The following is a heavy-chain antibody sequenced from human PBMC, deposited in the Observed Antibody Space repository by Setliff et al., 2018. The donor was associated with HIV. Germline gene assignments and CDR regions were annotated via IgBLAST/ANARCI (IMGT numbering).Heavy chain of an antibody. V-gene: IGHV4-59*01. CDR1: GDSIKDYY. CDR3: ARGAGAFGAKLDS. CDR2: MSFSANS. D-gene: IGHD3-10*01. J-gene: IGHJ4*02. Sequence: PSETLSLTCNVSGDSIKDYYWSWIRQLPGKGLEWLGYMSFSANSNYNPSLKNRITISIDTSKNQFSLRLKSVTAADAAIYYCARGAGAFGAKLDSWGQGSLVTVSS.